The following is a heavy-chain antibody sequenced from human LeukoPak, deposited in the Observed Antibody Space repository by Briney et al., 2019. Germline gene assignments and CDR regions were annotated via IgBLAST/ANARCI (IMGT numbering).Heavy chain of an antibody. V-gene: IGHV1-2*02. CDR3: AGAGSGSYYLLD. D-gene: IGHD3-10*01. CDR1: GYTCTGYY. J-gene: IGHJ4*02. Sequence: ASVKVSCKASGYTCTGYYMHWVRQAPGQGLEWMGWINPNSGGTNYAQKFQGRVTMTRDTSISTAYMELSRLRSDDTAVYYCAGAGSGSYYLLDWGQGTLVTVSS. CDR2: INPNSGGT.